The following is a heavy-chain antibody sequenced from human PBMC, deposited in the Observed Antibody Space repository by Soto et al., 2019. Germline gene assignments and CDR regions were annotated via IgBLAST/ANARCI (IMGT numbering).Heavy chain of an antibody. D-gene: IGHD4-4*01. J-gene: IGHJ6*01. Sequence: QVQLQESGPGLVKPSETLSLTCTVSGGSVTSGSYYWSWIRQPPGKGPEWIGYIYYSGSTNYNPSLKSRVTISIDTSKNQFSLKLSSVTAADTAVYYCARTPLQFYAMDVW. CDR1: GGSVTSGSYY. CDR3: ARTPLQFYAMDV. V-gene: IGHV4-61*01. CDR2: IYYSGST.